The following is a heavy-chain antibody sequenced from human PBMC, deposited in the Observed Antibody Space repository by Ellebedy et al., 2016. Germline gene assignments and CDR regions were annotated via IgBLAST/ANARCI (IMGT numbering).Heavy chain of an antibody. D-gene: IGHD2-2*01. V-gene: IGHV3-7*01. Sequence: GESLKISXAASGFTFSSYWMSWVRQAPGKGLEWVANIKQDGSEKYYVDSVKGRFTISRDNAKNSLYLQMNSLRAEDTAVYYCARETPGKYQLCTFVIWGQGTMVTVSS. CDR1: GFTFSSYW. CDR3: ARETPGKYQLCTFVI. J-gene: IGHJ3*02. CDR2: IKQDGSEK.